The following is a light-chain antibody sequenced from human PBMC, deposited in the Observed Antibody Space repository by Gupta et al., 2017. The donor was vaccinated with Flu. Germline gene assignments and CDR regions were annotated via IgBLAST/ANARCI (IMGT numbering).Light chain of an antibody. Sequence: QSALTQPPSASGSPGQSVTISCTGTSSDVGAYNYVSWYQQHPAKAPKLMIYEVNRRPSGVPGRFSGSKSGNTASLTISGLQAEDDADYYCSSYAGDNTGVFGSGTKVTVL. CDR1: SSDVGAYNY. J-gene: IGLJ1*01. V-gene: IGLV2-8*01. CDR2: EVN. CDR3: SSYAGDNTGV.